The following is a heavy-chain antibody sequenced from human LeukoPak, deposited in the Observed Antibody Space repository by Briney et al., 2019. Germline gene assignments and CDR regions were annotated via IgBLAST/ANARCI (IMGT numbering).Heavy chain of an antibody. J-gene: IGHJ4*02. D-gene: IGHD6-19*01. V-gene: IGHV3-53*04. CDR1: GFTFSSSA. CDR2: IYSGGST. CDR3: ARITGYSSGWHRPFDY. Sequence: QSGGSLRLSCAASGFTFSSSAMSWVRQAPGKGLEWVSVIYSGGSTYYADSVKGRFTISRHNSKNTLYLQMNSLRAEDTAVYYCARITGYSSGWHRPFDYWGQGTLVTVSS.